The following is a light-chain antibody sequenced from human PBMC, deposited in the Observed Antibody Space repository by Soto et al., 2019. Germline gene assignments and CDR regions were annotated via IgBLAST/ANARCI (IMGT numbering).Light chain of an antibody. Sequence: DIQMTQSQSSLSASVGDRVTITCRASQSISSYLNWYQQKPGKAPKLLIYAASSLQSGVPSRFSGSGYGTDFTLTISSLQPEDFATYYCQQSYSTSWTFGHGTKVEIK. V-gene: IGKV1-39*01. J-gene: IGKJ1*01. CDR2: AAS. CDR3: QQSYSTSWT. CDR1: QSISSY.